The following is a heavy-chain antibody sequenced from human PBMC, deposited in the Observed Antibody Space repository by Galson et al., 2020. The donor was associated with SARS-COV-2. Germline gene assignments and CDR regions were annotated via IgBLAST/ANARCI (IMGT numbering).Heavy chain of an antibody. CDR1: GYTFTSYS. CDR2: LSPYNGDT. V-gene: IGHV1-18*01. CDR3: ARDQHHYYGMDV. J-gene: IGHJ6*02. Sequence: ASVKVSCKASGYTFTSYSLFWVRQAPGQGLEWVGWLSPYNGDTAYAQKLEGRVTMTTDGSTSTAYMELKSLGSDDTAVYYCARDQHHYYGMDVWGQGTTVTVSS.